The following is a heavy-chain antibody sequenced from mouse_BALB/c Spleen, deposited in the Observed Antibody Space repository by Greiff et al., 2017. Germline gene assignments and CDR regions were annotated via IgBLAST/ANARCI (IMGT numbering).Heavy chain of an antibody. D-gene: IGHD2-14*01. CDR1: GYTFTDYV. J-gene: IGHJ3*01. CDR3: AIYRYDGPWFAY. V-gene: IGHV1-77*01. CDR2: IYPGSGST. Sequence: VKLMESGPELVKPGASVKMSCKASGYTFTDYVISWVKQRTGQGLEWIGEIYPGSGSTYYNEKFKGKATLTADKSSNTAYMQLSSLTSEDSAVYFCAIYRYDGPWFAYWGQGTLVTVSA.